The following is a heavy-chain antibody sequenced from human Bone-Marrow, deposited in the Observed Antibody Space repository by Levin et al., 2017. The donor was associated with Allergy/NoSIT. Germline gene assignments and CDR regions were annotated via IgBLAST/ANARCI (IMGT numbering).Heavy chain of an antibody. CDR2: ISGNGGST. D-gene: IGHD4-11*01. CDR1: GVTFSSYA. V-gene: IGHV3-23*01. CDR3: AKYRNPHYYYYMDV. Sequence: GESLKISCAASGVTFSSYAMSWVRQAPGKGLEWVSGISGNGGSTDYADSVKGRFTISRDNSKNTLYLQMDSLRAEDTAVYYCAKYRNPHYYYYMDVWGKGTTVTVSS. J-gene: IGHJ6*03.